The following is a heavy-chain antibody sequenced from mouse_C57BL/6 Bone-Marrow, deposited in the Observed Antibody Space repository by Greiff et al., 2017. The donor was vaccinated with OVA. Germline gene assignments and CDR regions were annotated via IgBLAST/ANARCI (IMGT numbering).Heavy chain of an antibody. CDR1: GFSFNTYA. V-gene: IGHV10-1*01. CDR2: IRSKSNNYAT. J-gene: IGHJ3*01. D-gene: IGHD2-4*01. CDR3: VRHDDYDGFAY. Sequence: EVQGVESGGGLVQPKGSLKLSCAASGFSFNTYAMNWVRQAPGKGLEWVARIRSKSNNYATYYADSVKDRFTISRDDSESMLYLQMNNLKTEDTAMYYCVRHDDYDGFAYWGQGTLVTVSA.